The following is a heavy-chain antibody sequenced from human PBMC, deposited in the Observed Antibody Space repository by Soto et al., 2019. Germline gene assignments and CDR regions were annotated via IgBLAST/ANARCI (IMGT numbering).Heavy chain of an antibody. CDR3: ASPDYDSGAPLFYYAMDV. D-gene: IGHD3-16*01. CDR1: GNTLNNYY. V-gene: IGHV1-46*02. Sequence: QVQVVQSGAEVKKPGTSVRVACRVSGNTLNNYYVHWVRQAPGQGLEWMGLINPNAGTTTYAQKFRGRVPITPHTSTNTVYMELSSLRPDDTAVYYCASPDYDSGAPLFYYAMDVWGQGTTVTVSS. J-gene: IGHJ6*02. CDR2: INPNAGTT.